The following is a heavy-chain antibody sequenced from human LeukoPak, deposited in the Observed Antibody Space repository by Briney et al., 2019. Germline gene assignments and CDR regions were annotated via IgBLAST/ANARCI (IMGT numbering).Heavy chain of an antibody. CDR1: GYTFTDYY. V-gene: IGHV1-69-2*01. CDR3: ATDIAHHLGYCSSTSCYKNWFDP. Sequence: ASVKVSCKVSGYTFTDYYMHWVQQAPGKGLEWMGLVDPEDGETIYAEKFQGRVTITADTSIDTASMALSSQPSDDTAGYYCATDIAHHLGYCSSTSCYKNWFDPWGQGTLVTVSS. D-gene: IGHD2-2*02. CDR2: VDPEDGET. J-gene: IGHJ5*02.